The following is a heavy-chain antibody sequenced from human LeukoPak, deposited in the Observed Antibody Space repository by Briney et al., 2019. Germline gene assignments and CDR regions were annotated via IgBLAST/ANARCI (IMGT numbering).Heavy chain of an antibody. J-gene: IGHJ6*04. CDR1: GFTFSPYS. Sequence: PGGSLRLSCAVSGFTFSPYSMNWVRQAPGKGLEWVSYISSSGSTIYYADSVKGRFTISRDNAKNSLYLQMNSLRAEDTAVYYCAELGITMIGGVWGKGTTVTISS. D-gene: IGHD3-10*02. CDR3: AELGITMIGGV. CDR2: ISSSGSTI. V-gene: IGHV3-48*04.